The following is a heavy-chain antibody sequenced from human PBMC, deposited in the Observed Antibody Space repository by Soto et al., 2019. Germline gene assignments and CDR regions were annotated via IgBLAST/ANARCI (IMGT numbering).Heavy chain of an antibody. Sequence: GGSLRLSCAASGFTFSSYWMHWVRQAPGKGLVWVSRINSDGSSTSYADSVKGRFTISRDNSKNTLYLQMNSLRAEDTAVYYCAKDTLRIAVAGFRDWGQGTLVTVSS. D-gene: IGHD6-19*01. J-gene: IGHJ4*02. V-gene: IGHV3-74*01. CDR1: GFTFSSYW. CDR2: INSDGSST. CDR3: AKDTLRIAVAGFRD.